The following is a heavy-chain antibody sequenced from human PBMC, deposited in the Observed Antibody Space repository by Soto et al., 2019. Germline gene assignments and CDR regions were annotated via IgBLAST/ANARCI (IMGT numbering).Heavy chain of an antibody. CDR3: ARGGRSDYYYYRGV. CDR1: AGSSSTYY. CDR2: VYYSGST. Sequence: SQTLSLTCTVSAGSSSTYYWSWVRQPPGKGLEWIGYVYYSGSTNYNPSLKSRVTISVDTSKNQFSLKLTSVTAADTAMYFCARGGRSDYYYYRGVWGKGTTVTVS. J-gene: IGHJ6*03. V-gene: IGHV4-59*01.